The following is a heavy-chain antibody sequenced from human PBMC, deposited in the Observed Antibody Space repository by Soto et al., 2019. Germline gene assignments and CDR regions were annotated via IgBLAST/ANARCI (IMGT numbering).Heavy chain of an antibody. V-gene: IGHV4-39*01. CDR2: IYYSGST. D-gene: IGHD1-1*01. CDR1: GGSISSSSYY. Sequence: QLQLQESGPGLVKPSETLSHTCTVSGGSISSSSYYWGWIRQPPGKGLEWIGSIYYSGSTYYHPSFKSRVSISVDTSKIQFSLKLSSVTAADTAVYYCARHSRYPMAHDYWGQGTLVTVSS. CDR3: ARHSRYPMAHDY. J-gene: IGHJ4*02.